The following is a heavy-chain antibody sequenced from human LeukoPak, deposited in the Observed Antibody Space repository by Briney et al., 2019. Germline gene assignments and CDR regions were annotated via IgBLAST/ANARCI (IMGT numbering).Heavy chain of an antibody. CDR2: IIPILGIA. V-gene: IGHV1-69*04. CDR1: GGTFSSYA. J-gene: IGHJ4*02. Sequence: SVKVSCKASGGTFSSYAISWVRQAPGQGLEWMGRIIPILGIANYAQKFQGRVTITADKSTSTAYMELSSLRSEDTAVYYCARDGTYYYDSSGYSTNYWGQGTLVTVSS. D-gene: IGHD3-22*01. CDR3: ARDGTYYYDSSGYSTNY.